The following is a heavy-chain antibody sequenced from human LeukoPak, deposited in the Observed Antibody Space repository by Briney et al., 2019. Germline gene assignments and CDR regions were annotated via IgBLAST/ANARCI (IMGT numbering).Heavy chain of an antibody. V-gene: IGHV3-74*01. Sequence: PGGSLRLSCAASGFSFSSYWMHWVRQAPGKGLVWVSRINGDGSSTSYADSVKGRFTISRDTAKNTLYLQMNSLRAEDTAVYYCTRDGYGFDIWGQGTMVTVSS. J-gene: IGHJ3*02. CDR1: GFSFSSYW. CDR2: INGDGSST. CDR3: TRDGYGFDI.